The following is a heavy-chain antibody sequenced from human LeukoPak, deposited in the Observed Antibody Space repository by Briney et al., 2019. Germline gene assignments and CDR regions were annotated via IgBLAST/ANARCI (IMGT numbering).Heavy chain of an antibody. CDR3: ARQDYYDSSGYLFDY. J-gene: IGHJ4*02. Sequence: SETLSLTCTVSGGSISRSSYYWGWIRQPPGKGLEWIGSTYYSGSTYYNPSLKSRVTISVDTSKNQFSLKLSSVTDTDTAVYYCARQDYYDSSGYLFDYWGQGTLVTVSS. D-gene: IGHD3-22*01. CDR2: TYYSGST. V-gene: IGHV4-39*01. CDR1: GGSISRSSYY.